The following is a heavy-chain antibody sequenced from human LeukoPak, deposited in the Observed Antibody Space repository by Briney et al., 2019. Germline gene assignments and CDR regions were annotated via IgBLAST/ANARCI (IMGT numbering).Heavy chain of an antibody. D-gene: IGHD5-24*01. CDR3: ERAIPRRDGFPRADAFDI. V-gene: IGHV4-59*01. Sequence: PSETLSPTCTVSGVSTCSYYWSWIRQPTGKGLEWIGYSYNSGRPNYNLSLKSRVTISVDTSKNHFSLKLISVTAADTGVYYCERAIPRRDGFPRADAFDIWGQGTMVNVSS. CDR2: SYNSGRP. CDR1: GVSTCSYY. J-gene: IGHJ3*02.